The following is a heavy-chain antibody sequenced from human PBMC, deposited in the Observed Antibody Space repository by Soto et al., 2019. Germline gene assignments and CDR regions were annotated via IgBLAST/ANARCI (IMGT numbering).Heavy chain of an antibody. Sequence: EIQLLESGGGLVQPGGSLTLSCGGSGFIFSDYVMSWVRQAPGKGLAWVSGISGRSDMTSYAVSVKGRFTISRDKSKNTLSFHLNSLRVAATAVYYCPKATFGMGRSEYCGQGTLVTVSS. V-gene: IGHV3-23*01. D-gene: IGHD3-10*01. J-gene: IGHJ4*02. CDR2: ISGRSDMT. CDR1: GFIFSDYV. CDR3: PKATFGMGRSEY.